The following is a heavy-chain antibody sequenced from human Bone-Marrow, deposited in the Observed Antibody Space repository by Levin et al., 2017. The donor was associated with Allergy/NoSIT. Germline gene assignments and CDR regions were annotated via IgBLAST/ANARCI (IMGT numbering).Heavy chain of an antibody. D-gene: IGHD3-10*01. V-gene: IGHV4-39*01. CDR2: IYYSGST. CDR3: ATGAGQIYYYYYYMDV. J-gene: IGHJ6*03. Sequence: SETLSLTCTVSGGSISSSSYYWGWIRQPPGKGLEWIGSIYYSGSTYYNPSLKSRVTISVDTSKNQFSLKLSSVTAADTAVYYCATGAGQIYYYYYYMDVWGKGTTVTVSS. CDR1: GGSISSSSYY.